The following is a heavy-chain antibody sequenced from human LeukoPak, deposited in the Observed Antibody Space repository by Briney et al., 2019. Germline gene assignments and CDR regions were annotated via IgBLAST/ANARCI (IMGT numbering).Heavy chain of an antibody. Sequence: GESLQISCQGSGYSFTSYWIGWVRQLPGKGLEWMGIIYPGDSDTRYSPSFQGQVTISADKSISAAYLQWSSLKASDTAMYYCARKGIPEGLDYWGQGTLVTVSS. V-gene: IGHV5-51*01. D-gene: IGHD2-21*01. CDR3: ARKGIPEGLDY. CDR2: IYPGDSDT. J-gene: IGHJ4*02. CDR1: GYSFTSYW.